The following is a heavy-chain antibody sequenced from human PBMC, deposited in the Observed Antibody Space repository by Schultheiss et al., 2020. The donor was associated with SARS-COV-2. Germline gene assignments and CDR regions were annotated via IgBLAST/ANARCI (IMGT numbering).Heavy chain of an antibody. CDR1: GGSISSGGYS. J-gene: IGHJ6*02. CDR2: INHSGST. Sequence: SQTLSLTCAVSGGSISSGGYSWSWIRQPPGKGLEWIGEINHSGSTNYNPSLKSRVTISVDTSKNQFSLKLSSVTAADTAVYYCARSNRPRPYYYYGMDVWGQGTTVTVSS. D-gene: IGHD1/OR15-1a*01. CDR3: ARSNRPRPYYYYGMDV. V-gene: IGHV4-30-2*01.